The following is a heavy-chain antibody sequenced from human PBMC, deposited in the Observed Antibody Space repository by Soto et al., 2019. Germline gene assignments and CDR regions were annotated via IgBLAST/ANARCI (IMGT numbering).Heavy chain of an antibody. CDR1: GGSITTGGRY. CDR2: IYYSGYT. V-gene: IGHV4-31*02. D-gene: IGHD1-1*01. J-gene: IGHJ3*02. Sequence: QVRLQEWGPGLVKPSQTLSLKCSVSGGSITTGGRYWSWIRQLPGKGLEWIGDIYYSGYTYYNASLKSRVTISVDAAKNQFSLKLSSVTAADTAVYYCAQALVFTGGDGFDIWGQGRLVTVSS. CDR3: AQALVFTGGDGFDI.